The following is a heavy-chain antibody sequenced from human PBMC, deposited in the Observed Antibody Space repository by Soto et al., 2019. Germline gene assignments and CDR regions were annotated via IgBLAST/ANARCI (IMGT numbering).Heavy chain of an antibody. J-gene: IGHJ4*02. Sequence: PSETLSLTCAVSGGSISSGGYSWSWLRQPPGKGLEWIGYIYHSGSTYYNPSLKSRVTISVDRSKNQFSLKLSSVTAADTAVYYCARGRGISAKFDYWGQGTLVTVSS. D-gene: IGHD3-3*02. CDR1: GGSISSGGYS. V-gene: IGHV4-30-2*01. CDR3: ARGRGISAKFDY. CDR2: IYHSGST.